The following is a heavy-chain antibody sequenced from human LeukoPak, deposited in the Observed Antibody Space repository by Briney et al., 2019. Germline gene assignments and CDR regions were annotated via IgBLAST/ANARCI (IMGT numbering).Heavy chain of an antibody. V-gene: IGHV4-39*07. CDR1: GGSISSSSYY. CDR3: ARGRRVRGVTTVWGY. J-gene: IGHJ4*02. CDR2: IYYSGST. D-gene: IGHD3-10*01. Sequence: SETLSLTCTVSGGSISSSSYYWGWIRQPPGKGLEWIGSIYYSGSTYYNPSLKSRVTISVDTSKNQFSLKLSSVTAADTAVYYCARGRRVRGVTTVWGYWGQGTLVTVSS.